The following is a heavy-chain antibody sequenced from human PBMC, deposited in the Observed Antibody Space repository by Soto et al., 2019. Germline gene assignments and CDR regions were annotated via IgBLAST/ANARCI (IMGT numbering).Heavy chain of an antibody. CDR2: IYYGGTT. J-gene: IGHJ4*02. V-gene: IGHV4-39*02. Sequence: SETLSLTFPVSGASISTRNYYWGWVRQPPGNGLDWIGDIYYGGTTYYNPSLKSRVTISVDTSKDHFSLKVNCVTAAEKAFYYCATFVVPASTHTDLEXWGPGTWVTVS. D-gene: IGHD2-21*02. CDR1: GASISTRNYY. CDR3: ATFVVPASTHTDLEX.